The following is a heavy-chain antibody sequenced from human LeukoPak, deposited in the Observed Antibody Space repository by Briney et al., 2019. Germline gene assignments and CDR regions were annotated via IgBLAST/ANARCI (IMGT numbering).Heavy chain of an antibody. J-gene: IGHJ5*02. CDR1: GGSISSYY. V-gene: IGHV4-39*01. Sequence: PSETLSLTCTVSGGSISSYYWGWIRQPPGKGLEWIGSIYYSGSTYYNPSLKSRVTISVDTSKNQFSLKLSSVTAADTAVYYCANGGTTVRNNWFDPWGQGTLVTVSS. CDR3: ANGGTTVRNNWFDP. CDR2: IYYSGST. D-gene: IGHD4-17*01.